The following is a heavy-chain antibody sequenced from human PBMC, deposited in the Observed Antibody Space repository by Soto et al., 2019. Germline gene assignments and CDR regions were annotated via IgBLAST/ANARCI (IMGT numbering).Heavy chain of an antibody. J-gene: IGHJ4*02. Sequence: QVQLQESGPGLVKPSQTLSLTCTVSGGPISSGDSYWSWVRQPPGKGLEWIGYIYYSGSTYYNPSLESRLTISLDTSENQFPLKLTSVTAADTAVYYCARGRFSSTWSYFESWGQGTLVTVSS. D-gene: IGHD6-13*01. CDR1: GGPISSGDSY. CDR3: ARGRFSSTWSYFES. V-gene: IGHV4-30-4*01. CDR2: IYYSGST.